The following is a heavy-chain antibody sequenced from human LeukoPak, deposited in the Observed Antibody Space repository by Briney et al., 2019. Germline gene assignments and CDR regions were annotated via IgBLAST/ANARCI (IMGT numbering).Heavy chain of an antibody. D-gene: IGHD6-13*01. CDR2: IYYSGST. CDR3: ARHLIPLYSSSWYDAYFDY. J-gene: IGHJ4*02. CDR1: GGSISSSSYY. Sequence: RPSETLSLTCTVSGGSISSSSYYWGWIRQPPGKGVEWIGSIYYSGSTYYNPSLKSRVTISVDTSKNQFSRQLSPPTAADTAVDYCARHLIPLYSSSWYDAYFDYWGQGTLVTVSS. V-gene: IGHV4-39*01.